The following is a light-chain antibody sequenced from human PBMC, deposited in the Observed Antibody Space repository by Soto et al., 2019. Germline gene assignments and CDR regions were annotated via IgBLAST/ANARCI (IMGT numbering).Light chain of an antibody. J-gene: IGKJ3*01. Sequence: DIQMTQSPSSVSASVGDRVTITCRASQRVTTWLAWYQQKPGKAPKLLIYAASSLQSGVPSRFSGSGSGSDFTLTISSLQPEDFATYYCQHANSFPFTFGPGTTVDVK. CDR2: AAS. V-gene: IGKV1D-12*01. CDR1: QRVTTW. CDR3: QHANSFPFT.